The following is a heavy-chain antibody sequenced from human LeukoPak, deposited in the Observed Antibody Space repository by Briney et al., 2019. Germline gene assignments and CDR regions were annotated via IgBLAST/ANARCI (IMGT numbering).Heavy chain of an antibody. D-gene: IGHD1-26*01. CDR3: AKVYGRFEGYFDY. V-gene: IGHV1-18*01. Sequence: ASVKVSCKASGYTFTGYIVTWVRQAPGRGLEWVGWVSAYNGDTYYAQKVQGRVTMTTDSSTNTAYMELRSPRSDDTATYYCAKVYGRFEGYFDYWGQGTLVTVSS. CDR1: GYTFTGYI. CDR2: VSAYNGDT. J-gene: IGHJ4*02.